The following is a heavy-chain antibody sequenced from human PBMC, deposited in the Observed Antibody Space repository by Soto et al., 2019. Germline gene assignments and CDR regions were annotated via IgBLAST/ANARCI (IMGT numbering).Heavy chain of an antibody. V-gene: IGHV1-18*01. CDR2: ISADNGNT. CDR3: ARGKQHCYMDV. CDR1: GYTFTSYG. J-gene: IGHJ6*03. D-gene: IGHD6-13*01. Sequence: GASVTVSCKASGYTFTSYGISWVRQAPGQGLEWMGWISADNGNTKYAQKLQGRVTITTDTSASTAYMELSSRRSEDTPVYYCARGKQHCYMDVWGKGTKVTVS.